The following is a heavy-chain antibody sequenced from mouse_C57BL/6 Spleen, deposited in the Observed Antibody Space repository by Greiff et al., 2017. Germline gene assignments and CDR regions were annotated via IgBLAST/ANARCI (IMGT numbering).Heavy chain of an antibody. D-gene: IGHD1-1*01. Sequence: VQLQQPGAELVMPGASVKLSCKASGYTFTSYWMHWVKQRPGQGLEWIGEIDPSDSYTNYNQKFKGKSTLTVDKSSSTAYMQLSSLTSEDSAVYYCARYDTTVVAPFDYWGQGTTLTVSS. V-gene: IGHV1-69*01. CDR3: ARYDTTVVAPFDY. J-gene: IGHJ2*01. CDR1: GYTFTSYW. CDR2: IDPSDSYT.